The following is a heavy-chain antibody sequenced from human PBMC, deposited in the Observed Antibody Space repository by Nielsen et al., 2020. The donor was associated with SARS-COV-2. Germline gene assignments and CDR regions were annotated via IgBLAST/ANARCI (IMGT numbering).Heavy chain of an antibody. CDR1: GFTFSDHY. D-gene: IGHD2-2*02. CDR3: ARDLGSWYTDYGMDV. J-gene: IGHJ6*02. V-gene: IGHV3-72*01. Sequence: GESLKISCAASGFTFSDHYMDWVRQDPGKGLEWVGRTRNKANSYTTEYAASVKGRFTISRDDSKNSLYLQMNSLKTEDTAVYYCARDLGSWYTDYGMDVWGQGTTVTVSS. CDR2: TRNKANSYTT.